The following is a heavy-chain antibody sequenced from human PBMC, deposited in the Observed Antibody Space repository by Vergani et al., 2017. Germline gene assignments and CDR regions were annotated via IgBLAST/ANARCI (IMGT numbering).Heavy chain of an antibody. CDR3: ARDRPGRLERRGAFDI. Sequence: EVQLVESGGGLVKPGGSLRLSCAVSALTLSSYSMNWVRQAPGKGLEWVSSISSSSYYLYYADSVKGRFTISRDNAKNSLYLQMNSLRAEDTAVYYCARDRPGRLERRGAFDIWGQGTMVTVSS. V-gene: IGHV3-21*01. CDR1: ALTLSSYS. CDR2: ISSSSYYL. J-gene: IGHJ3*02. D-gene: IGHD1-1*01.